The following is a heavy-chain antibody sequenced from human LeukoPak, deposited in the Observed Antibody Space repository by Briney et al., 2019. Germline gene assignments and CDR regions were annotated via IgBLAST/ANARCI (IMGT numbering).Heavy chain of an antibody. CDR1: GGSISSYY. CDR3: ARDLWFGEKTLDY. V-gene: IGHV4-38-2*02. CDR2: IYHSGST. J-gene: IGHJ4*02. D-gene: IGHD3-10*01. Sequence: PSETLSLTCTVSGGSISSYYWSWTRQPPGKGLEWIGSIYHSGSTYYNPSLKSRVTISVDTSKNQFSLKLSSVTAADTAVYYCARDLWFGEKTLDYWGQGTLVTVSS.